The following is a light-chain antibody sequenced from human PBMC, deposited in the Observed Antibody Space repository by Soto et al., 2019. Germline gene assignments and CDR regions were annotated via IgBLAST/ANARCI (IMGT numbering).Light chain of an antibody. CDR2: EVS. CDR1: SSDVGGYNY. CDR3: RRNAGSNTNV. V-gene: IGLV2-8*01. J-gene: IGLJ1*01. Sequence: QSALTQPPSASGSPGQSVTISCTGTSSDVGGYNYVSWYQQHPGKAPKLMIYEVSKRPSGVPDRFSGSKSGNTAFLTVSGLLAEDEADYYCRRNAGSNTNVFGTGTKVA.